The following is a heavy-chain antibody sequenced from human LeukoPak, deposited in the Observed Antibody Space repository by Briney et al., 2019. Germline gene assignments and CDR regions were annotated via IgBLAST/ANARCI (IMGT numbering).Heavy chain of an antibody. V-gene: IGHV3-7*01. CDR3: ARDQWYSSSDF. CDR2: IKRDGSEK. J-gene: IGHJ4*02. CDR1: GFTFNIYS. D-gene: IGHD6-6*01. Sequence: PGGSLRLSCAASGFTFNIYSMTWVRQAPGKGLEWVVNIKRDGSEKYYVDSVKGRFTISRDNAKNSLYLQMNSLRAEDTAVYYCARDQWYSSSDFWGQGTLVTVSS.